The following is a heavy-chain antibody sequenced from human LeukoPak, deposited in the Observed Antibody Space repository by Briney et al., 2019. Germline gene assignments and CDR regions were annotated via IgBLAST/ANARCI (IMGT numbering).Heavy chain of an antibody. J-gene: IGHJ4*02. CDR1: GSTFSSYA. V-gene: IGHV3-30-3*01. CDR3: ARDTKLLWFGGYFVD. CDR2: ISYDGSNK. D-gene: IGHD3-10*01. Sequence: GGSLRLSCAASGSTFSSYAMHWVRQAPGEGLEWVSVISYDGSNKYYAGSVKGRFTISRDKSKNTLYLQMNSLRAEDTAVYYCARDTKLLWFGGYFVDWGQGTLVTVSS.